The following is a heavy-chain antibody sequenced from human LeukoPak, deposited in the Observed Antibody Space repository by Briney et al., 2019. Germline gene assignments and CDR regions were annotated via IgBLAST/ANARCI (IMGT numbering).Heavy chain of an antibody. V-gene: IGHV4-39*01. CDR1: GGSISSSSYY. Sequence: SETLSLTCTVSGGSISSSSYYWGWIRQPPGKGLEWIGSIYYGGSTYYNPSLKSRVTISVDTSKNQFSLKLSSVTAADTAVYYCQAGYSSGWADAFDIWGQGTMVTVSS. CDR2: IYYGGST. D-gene: IGHD6-19*01. CDR3: QAGYSSGWADAFDI. J-gene: IGHJ3*02.